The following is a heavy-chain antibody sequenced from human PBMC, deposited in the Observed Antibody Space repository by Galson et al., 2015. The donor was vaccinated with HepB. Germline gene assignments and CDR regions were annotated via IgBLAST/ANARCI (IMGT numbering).Heavy chain of an antibody. D-gene: IGHD5-18*01. CDR3: ARDLRRPRDTWIQLWVLYGVDV. J-gene: IGHJ6*02. V-gene: IGHV3-21*01. Sequence: SLRLSCAASGFTFSTYSMNWVRQAPGKGLEWVSSISSSSSYIYYADSVKGRFTISRDNAKNSLYLQMNGLRAEDTAVYYCARDLRRPRDTWIQLWVLYGVDVWGQGTTVTVSS. CDR2: ISSSSSYI. CDR1: GFTFSTYS.